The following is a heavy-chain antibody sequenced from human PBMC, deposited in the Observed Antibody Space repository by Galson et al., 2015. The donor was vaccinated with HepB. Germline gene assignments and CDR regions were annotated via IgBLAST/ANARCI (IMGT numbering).Heavy chain of an antibody. CDR2: INPSGGST. D-gene: IGHD5-24*01. CDR1: GYTFTSYY. CDR3: ARDSREGATIPSDFDY. Sequence: SVKVSCKASGYTFTSYYMHWVRQAPGQGLEWMGIINPSGGSTSYAQKFQGRVTMTRDTSTSTVYMELSSLRSEDTAVYYCARDSREGATIPSDFDYWGQGTLVTVSS. V-gene: IGHV1-46*01. J-gene: IGHJ4*02.